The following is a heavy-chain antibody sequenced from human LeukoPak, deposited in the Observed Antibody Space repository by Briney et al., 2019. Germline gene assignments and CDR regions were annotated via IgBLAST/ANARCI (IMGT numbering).Heavy chain of an antibody. CDR1: GGSISSGSYY. CDR2: IYTSGST. CDR3: ARTGVLDYLYYFDY. J-gene: IGHJ4*02. Sequence: SETLSLTCTVSGGSISSGSYYWSWIRQPAGKGLEWIGRIYTSGSTNYNPSLKSRVTISVDTSKNQFSLKLSSVTAADTAVYYCARTGVLDYLYYFDYWGQGTLVAVSS. D-gene: IGHD2-2*03. V-gene: IGHV4-61*02.